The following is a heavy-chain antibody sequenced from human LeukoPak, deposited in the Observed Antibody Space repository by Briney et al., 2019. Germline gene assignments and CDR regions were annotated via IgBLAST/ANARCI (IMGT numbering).Heavy chain of an antibody. CDR2: LSTSSSTI. CDR1: GFTFSSYS. D-gene: IGHD3-10*01. Sequence: GGSLRLSCAASGFTFSSYSMNWVRQAPGKGLEWVSYLSTSSSTIYYATSVKGRFTISRDNAQNSLYLKMDSLRVEDTAVYYCARGGYYGSGSYYFHWGQGTLVTVSS. J-gene: IGHJ4*02. V-gene: IGHV3-48*01. CDR3: ARGGYYGSGSYYFH.